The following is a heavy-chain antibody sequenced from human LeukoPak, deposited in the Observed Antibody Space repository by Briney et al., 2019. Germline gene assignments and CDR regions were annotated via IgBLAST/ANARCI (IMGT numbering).Heavy chain of an antibody. CDR2: IIPIFGTA. Sequence: ASVKVSCKASGGTFSSYAISWVRQAPGQGLEWMGGIIPIFGTANYAQKFQGRVTITADESTSTAYMELSSLRSEDTAVYYCARGLSIAAAGFDYWGQGTLVSVSS. CDR1: GGTFSSYA. V-gene: IGHV1-69*13. J-gene: IGHJ4*02. CDR3: ARGLSIAAAGFDY. D-gene: IGHD6-13*01.